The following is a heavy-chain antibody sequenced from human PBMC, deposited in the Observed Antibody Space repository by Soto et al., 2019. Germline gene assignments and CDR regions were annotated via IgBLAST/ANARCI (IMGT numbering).Heavy chain of an antibody. CDR1: GFSLTTTEVG. Sequence: QNTLRESGPSLVKPTETLTLTCTFSGFSLTTTEVGVGWIRQPPGKALEWLAVVFWDDGERHSPSLKSRVTIAKDTSNNQVVLTMTNMYPVDTATYYCTQIYGSGSWGWYFHSWGQGTLVTVSS. CDR3: TQIYGSGSWGWYFHS. J-gene: IGHJ4*02. V-gene: IGHV2-5*02. D-gene: IGHD1-26*01. CDR2: VFWDDGE.